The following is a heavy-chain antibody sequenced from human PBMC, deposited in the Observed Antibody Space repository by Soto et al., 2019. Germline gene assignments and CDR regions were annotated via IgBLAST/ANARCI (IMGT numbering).Heavy chain of an antibody. Sequence: SETLSLTCTVSGGSISSSSYYWGWIRQPPGKGLEWIGSIYYSGSTYYNPSLKSRVTISVDTSKNQFSLKLSSATAADTAVYYCASEDVSVGATTDYWGQGTLVTVSS. J-gene: IGHJ4*02. V-gene: IGHV4-39*01. CDR2: IYYSGST. D-gene: IGHD1-26*01. CDR3: ASEDVSVGATTDY. CDR1: GGSISSSSYY.